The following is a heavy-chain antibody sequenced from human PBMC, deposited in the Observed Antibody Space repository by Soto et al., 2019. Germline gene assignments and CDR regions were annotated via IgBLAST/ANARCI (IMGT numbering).Heavy chain of an antibody. CDR3: ARESRGYSGYDPYYYYYYGMDV. Sequence: AAVKVSCKSSGYTFTGYYMHWVRQAPGQGLEGMGWISPNSGGTNYAQKFQGWVTMTRDTSISTAYMELSRLRSDDTAVYYCARESRGYSGYDPYYYYYYGMDVWGQGTTVTVYS. CDR2: ISPNSGGT. J-gene: IGHJ6*02. V-gene: IGHV1-2*04. CDR1: GYTFTGYY. D-gene: IGHD5-12*01.